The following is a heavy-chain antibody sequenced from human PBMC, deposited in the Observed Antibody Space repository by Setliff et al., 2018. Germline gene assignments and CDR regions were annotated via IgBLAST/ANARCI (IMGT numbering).Heavy chain of an antibody. CDR1: GASVSSHY. V-gene: IGHV4-59*08. D-gene: IGHD3-9*01. J-gene: IGHJ6*03. CDR3: ASYDILTGYWGYDYYYMDV. CDR2: ISYSGIT. Sequence: PSETLSLTCNVSGASVSSHYWDWIRQPPGKGLEWIGFISYSGITTYNVSLKSRVTISVDTSKNQFSLKLSSVTAADTAVYYCASYDILTGYWGYDYYYMDVWGKGTTVTV.